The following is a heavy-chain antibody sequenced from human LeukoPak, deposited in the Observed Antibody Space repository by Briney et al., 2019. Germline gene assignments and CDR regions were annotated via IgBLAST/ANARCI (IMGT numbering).Heavy chain of an antibody. J-gene: IGHJ4*02. V-gene: IGHV4-30-2*02. CDR2: IYHSGST. D-gene: IGHD4-17*01. Sequence: SETLSLTCAVSGGSISSGGYSWSWIRQPPGKGLEWIGYIYHSGSTYYNPSLKSRVTISVDTSKNQFSLKLSSVTAADTAVYYCAGSWTTVTVDYWGQGTLVTVSS. CDR1: GGSISSGGYS. CDR3: AGSWTTVTVDY.